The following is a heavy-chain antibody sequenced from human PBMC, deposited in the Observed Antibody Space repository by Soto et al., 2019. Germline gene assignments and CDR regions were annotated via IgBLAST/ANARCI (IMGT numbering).Heavy chain of an antibody. Sequence: EVQLVESGGGLVKPGGSRRLSCAASGFTFSSYSMNWVRQAPGKGLEWVSSISSSSSYIYYADSVKGRFTISRDNAKNSLYLQMNSLRAEDTAVYYCARGDVDTGMDVWGQGTTVTVSS. CDR3: ARGDVDTGMDV. D-gene: IGHD5-18*01. V-gene: IGHV3-21*01. CDR2: ISSSSSYI. CDR1: GFTFSSYS. J-gene: IGHJ6*02.